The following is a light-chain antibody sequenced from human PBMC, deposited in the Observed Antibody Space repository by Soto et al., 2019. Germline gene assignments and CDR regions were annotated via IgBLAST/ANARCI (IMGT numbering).Light chain of an antibody. Sequence: QPALTQPPSASGSPGQSVTISCTGTSSDVGGYDYVSWYQQHPGKAPKLMIYEVTIRPSGVSDRFSGSKSGNTASLTVSGLQAEDEADYYCSSYTGGNPSYVFGNRTKLTV. CDR3: SSYTGGNPSYV. CDR1: SSDVGGYDY. J-gene: IGLJ1*01. V-gene: IGLV2-8*01. CDR2: EVT.